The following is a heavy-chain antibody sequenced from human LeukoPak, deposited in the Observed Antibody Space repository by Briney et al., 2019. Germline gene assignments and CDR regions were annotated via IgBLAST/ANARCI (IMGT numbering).Heavy chain of an antibody. CDR3: ARESIGYCSSTSCYNDY. J-gene: IGHJ4*02. V-gene: IGHV3-21*01. Sequence: GGSLRLSCAASGFTFSSYSMNWVRQAPGKGLEWVSSISSSSYIYYADSVKGRFTVSRDNARNSLYLQMNSLRAEDTAVYYCARESIGYCSSTSCYNDYWGQGTLVTVSS. D-gene: IGHD2-2*02. CDR2: ISSSSYI. CDR1: GFTFSSYS.